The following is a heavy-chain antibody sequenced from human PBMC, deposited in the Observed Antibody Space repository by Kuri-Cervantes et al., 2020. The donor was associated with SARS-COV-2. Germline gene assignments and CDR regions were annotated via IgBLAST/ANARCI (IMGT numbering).Heavy chain of an antibody. CDR3: ERVSSSSSPAFDI. J-gene: IGHJ3*02. Sequence: ETLSLTFAASGFTFSSYWMSWVRQAQGKGLEWVANIKQDGSEKYYVDSVKGRFTISRDNAKNSLYLQMKSLRAEDTAVYYCERVSSSSSPAFDIWGQGTMVTVSS. CDR1: GFTFSSYW. V-gene: IGHV3-7*01. D-gene: IGHD6-6*01. CDR2: IKQDGSEK.